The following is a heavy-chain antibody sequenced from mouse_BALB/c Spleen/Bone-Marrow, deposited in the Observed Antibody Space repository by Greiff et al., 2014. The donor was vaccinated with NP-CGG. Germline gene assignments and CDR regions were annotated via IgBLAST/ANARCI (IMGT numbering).Heavy chain of an antibody. Sequence: VQLKQSGAELVKPGASVKLSCTASGFNIKDTYMHWVKQRPEQGLEWIGRIDPANGNTKYDPKFQGKATITADTSSNTAYLQLSSLTSEDTAVYYCARYNEHYAIDYWGQGTSVTVSS. CDR2: IDPANGNT. J-gene: IGHJ4*01. CDR1: GFNIKDTY. V-gene: IGHV14-3*02. CDR3: ARYNEHYAIDY.